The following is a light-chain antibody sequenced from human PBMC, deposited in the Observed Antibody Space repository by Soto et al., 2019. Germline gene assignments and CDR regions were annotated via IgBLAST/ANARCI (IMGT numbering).Light chain of an antibody. J-gene: IGKJ4*01. CDR2: GAS. CDR3: QQYNNWPRALT. CDR1: QSVSSN. V-gene: IGKV3-15*01. Sequence: EIVMTQSPAPLPVSPGERATLSCRASQSVSSNLAWYQQKPGQAPRLLIYGASTRATGIPARFSGSGSGTEFTLTISSLQSEDFAVYYCQQYNNWPRALTFGGGTKVEIK.